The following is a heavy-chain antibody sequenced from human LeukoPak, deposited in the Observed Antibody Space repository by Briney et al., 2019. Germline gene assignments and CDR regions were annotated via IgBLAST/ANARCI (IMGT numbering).Heavy chain of an antibody. D-gene: IGHD5-12*01. CDR2: ISGSGGST. J-gene: IGHJ4*02. V-gene: IGHV3-23*01. CDR3: AKDLVDIVATALGY. Sequence: PGASLRLSCAASGFTFSSYAMSWVRQAPGKGLEWVSAISGSGGSTYYADSVKGRFTISRDNSKNPLYLQMNSLRADDTAVYYCAKDLVDIVATALGYWGQGTLVTVS. CDR1: GFTFSSYA.